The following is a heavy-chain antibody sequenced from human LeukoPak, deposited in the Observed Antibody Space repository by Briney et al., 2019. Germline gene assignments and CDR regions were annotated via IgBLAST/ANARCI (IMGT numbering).Heavy chain of an antibody. CDR3: AXDRNIVVIIAATLFDY. J-gene: IGHJ4*02. Sequence: GGSLRLSCAASGFTFSSYGMHWVRQAPGKGLEWVAFIRYDGNDKYYADSMRGRFTISRDNSKNTLYLQMNSLRPEDTALYYCAXDRNIVVIIAATLFDYWGQGTLVTVSS. CDR1: GFTFSSYG. CDR2: IRYDGNDK. D-gene: IGHD2-2*01. V-gene: IGHV3-30*02.